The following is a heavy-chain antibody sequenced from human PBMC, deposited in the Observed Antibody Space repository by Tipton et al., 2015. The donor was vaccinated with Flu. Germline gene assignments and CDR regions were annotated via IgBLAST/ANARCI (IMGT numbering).Heavy chain of an antibody. CDR2: IYYTGST. CDR3: AREPSSDYGMDV. V-gene: IGHV4-59*12. CDR1: GGSISNYY. J-gene: IGHJ6*02. Sequence: TLSLTCTVSGGSISNYYWSWIRQPPGKGLEWIGYIYYTGSTNYNPSLKSRLTISVDTSKNQFSLKLSSVTAADTAVYYCAREPSSDYGMDVWGQGTTVTVS.